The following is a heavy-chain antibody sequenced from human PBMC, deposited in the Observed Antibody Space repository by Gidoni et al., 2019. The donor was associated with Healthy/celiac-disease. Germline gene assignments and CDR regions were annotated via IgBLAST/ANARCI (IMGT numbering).Heavy chain of an antibody. D-gene: IGHD6-19*01. CDR1: GGSVSSGRYY. V-gene: IGHV4-61*01. CDR2: IYYSGST. J-gene: IGHJ6*02. Sequence: QVQLQESDPGLVKPSETLSLTCTVSGGSVSSGRYYWSWIRQPPGKGLEWIGYIYYSGSTNYNPSLKSRVTISVDTSKNQFSLKLSSVTAADTAVYYCARMYSSGWYMDYYYGMDVWGQGTTVTVSS. CDR3: ARMYSSGWYMDYYYGMDV.